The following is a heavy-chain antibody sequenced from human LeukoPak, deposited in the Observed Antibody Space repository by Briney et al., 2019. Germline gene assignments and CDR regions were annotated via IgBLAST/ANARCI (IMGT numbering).Heavy chain of an antibody. CDR2: ISWNSGSI. J-gene: IGHJ3*02. D-gene: IGHD2-2*01. CDR1: GFTFDDYA. V-gene: IGHV3-9*01. CDR3: ARRVPAANYVFDI. Sequence: PGRSLRLSCAASGFTFDDYAMHWVRQAPGKGLEWVSGISWNSGSIGYADSVKGRFTISRDNAKNSLYLQMNSLRAEDTALYYCARRVPAANYVFDIWGQGTMVTVSS.